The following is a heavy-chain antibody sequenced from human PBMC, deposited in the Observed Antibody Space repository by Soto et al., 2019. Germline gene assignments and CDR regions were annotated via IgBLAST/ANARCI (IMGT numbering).Heavy chain of an antibody. CDR2: IIIGSSII. Sequence: GRPLRPPVAALDSTFRATGTSGCRKGPGKGREGVASIIIGSSIIYYADPVKGRLTISRDNAKNSLYLQMNGRRPGDTAWYYGARDGRAESDIVTGYYKSPYDYYYYGMDVWGQGTTVTVSS. J-gene: IGHJ6*02. CDR1: DSTFRATG. V-gene: IGHV3-48*04. D-gene: IGHD3-9*01. CDR3: ARDGRAESDIVTGYYKSPYDYYYYGMDV.